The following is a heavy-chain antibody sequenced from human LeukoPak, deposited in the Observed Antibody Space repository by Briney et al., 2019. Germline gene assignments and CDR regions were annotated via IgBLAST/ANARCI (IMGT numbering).Heavy chain of an antibody. J-gene: IGHJ3*01. CDR1: GGSFSGYY. D-gene: IGHD6-19*01. CDR3: ARETEKQWQY. Sequence: SETLSLTCAVYGGSFSGYYWSWIRQPPGKGLEWIGEINHSGSTFYNPSVKSRVTISVDTSKNQFSLTLRSVTAADTAVYYCARETEKQWQYWGQGTMATVSS. V-gene: IGHV4-34*01. CDR2: INHSGST.